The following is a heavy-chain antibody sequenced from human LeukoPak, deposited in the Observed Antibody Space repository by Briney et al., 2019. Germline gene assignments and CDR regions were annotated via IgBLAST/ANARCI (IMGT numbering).Heavy chain of an antibody. CDR2: IYHSGST. D-gene: IGHD2-15*01. J-gene: IGHJ4*02. Sequence: SGTLSLTCAVSGGSISSSNWWSWVRQPPGKGLEWIGEIYHSGSTNYNPSLKSRVTISVDKSKNQFSLKLSSVTAADTAVYYCARGRSVGYCSGGSCYSRQFDYWGQGTLATVSS. CDR1: GGSISSSNW. V-gene: IGHV4-4*02. CDR3: ARGRSVGYCSGGSCYSRQFDY.